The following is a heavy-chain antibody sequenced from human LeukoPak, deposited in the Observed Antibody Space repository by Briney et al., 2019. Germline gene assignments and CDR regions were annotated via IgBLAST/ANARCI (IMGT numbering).Heavy chain of an antibody. D-gene: IGHD3-10*01. CDR3: ARNFGSGSYYQY. J-gene: IGHJ4*02. CDR2: INRGGDT. CDR1: GGSFSGHY. V-gene: IGHV4-34*01. Sequence: SETLSLTCAVYGGSFSGHYWSWIRQPPGQGLEWIGEINRGGDTDYSPSLKSRVTISLDTSKNQFSLKLSSATAADTAVYYCARNFGSGSYYQYWGQGALVTVSS.